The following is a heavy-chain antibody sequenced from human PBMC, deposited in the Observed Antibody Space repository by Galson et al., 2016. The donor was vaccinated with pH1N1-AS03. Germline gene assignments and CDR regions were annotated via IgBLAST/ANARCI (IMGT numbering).Heavy chain of an antibody. V-gene: IGHV5-10-1*01. Sequence: QSGAEVKKPGESLRISCKGSGYSFTNYRINWVRQMPGKGLEWMGRFDPSDSHTSYSPSFQGHVTFSADKSINTAYLQWSSLKSSDTAIYYCARGYSGFGFVYWGQGTLVTVSS. J-gene: IGHJ4*02. CDR2: FDPSDSHT. CDR3: ARGYSGFGFVY. D-gene: IGHD5-12*01. CDR1: GYSFTNYR.